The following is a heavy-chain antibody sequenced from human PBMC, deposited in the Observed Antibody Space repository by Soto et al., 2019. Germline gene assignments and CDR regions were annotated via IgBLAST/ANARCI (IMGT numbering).Heavy chain of an antibody. CDR3: ARFVDGSGSYFQRCYYYGMDV. D-gene: IGHD3-10*01. V-gene: IGHV4-34*01. J-gene: IGHJ6*02. Sequence: SETLSLTCAVYGGSFSGYYWSWIRQPPGKGLEWIGEINHSGSTNYNPSLKSRVTISVDTSKNQFSLKLSSVTAADTAVYYCARFVDGSGSYFQRCYYYGMDVWGQGTTVTVSS. CDR2: INHSGST. CDR1: GGSFSGYY.